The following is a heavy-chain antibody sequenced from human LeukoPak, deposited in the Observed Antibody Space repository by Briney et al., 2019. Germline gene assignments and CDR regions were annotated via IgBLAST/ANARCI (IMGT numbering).Heavy chain of an antibody. V-gene: IGHV4-30-4*01. D-gene: IGHD4-17*01. CDR1: GGSFSGYY. Sequence: SETLSLTCAVYGGSFSGYYWSWIRQPPGKGLEWIGYIYYSGSTYYSPSLKSRVTISVDTSKNQFSLKLSSVTAADTAVYYCAREAYGDYAVFDYWGQGTLVTVSS. CDR3: AREAYGDYAVFDY. J-gene: IGHJ4*02. CDR2: IYYSGST.